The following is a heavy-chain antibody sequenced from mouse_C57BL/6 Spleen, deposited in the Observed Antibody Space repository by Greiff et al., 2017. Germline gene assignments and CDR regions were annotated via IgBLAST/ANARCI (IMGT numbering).Heavy chain of an antibody. CDR1: GYSITSGYY. V-gene: IGHV3-6*01. J-gene: IGHJ4*01. CDR3: ASPLLRYYYAMDY. Sequence: VQVVESGPGLVKPSQSLSLTCFVTGYSITSGYYWNWIRQFPGNKLEWMGYISYDGSNNYNPSLKNRISITRDTSKNQFFLKLNSVTTEYTATYYCASPLLRYYYAMDYWGQGTSVTVSS. CDR2: ISYDGSN. D-gene: IGHD1-1*01.